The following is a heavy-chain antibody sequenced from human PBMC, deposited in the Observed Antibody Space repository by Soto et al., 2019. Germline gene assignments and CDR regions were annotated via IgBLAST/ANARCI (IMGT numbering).Heavy chain of an antibody. CDR3: ARDHLSYYYDSSGYYCSY. D-gene: IGHD3-22*01. V-gene: IGHV3-30-3*01. CDR1: VFTFSSYA. J-gene: IGHJ4*02. CDR2: ISYDGSNK. Sequence: WWSLRLSCSASVFTFSSYAMHWFRQAPGKGLEWVAVISYDGSNKYYADSVKGRFTISRDNSKNTLYLQMNSLRAEDTAVYYCARDHLSYYYDSSGYYCSYWGQGTLVTVSS.